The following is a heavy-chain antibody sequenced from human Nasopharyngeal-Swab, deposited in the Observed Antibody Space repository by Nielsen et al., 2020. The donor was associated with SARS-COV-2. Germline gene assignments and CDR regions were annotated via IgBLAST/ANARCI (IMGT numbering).Heavy chain of an antibody. CDR2: ISSSGSTI. J-gene: IGHJ4*02. CDR3: ARVGLHYYDSSGPFDY. D-gene: IGHD3-22*01. CDR1: GFTFSSYE. V-gene: IGHV3-48*03. Sequence: GGSLRLSCAASGFTFSSYEMNWARQAPGKGLEWVSYISSSGSTIYYADSVKGRFTISRDNAKNSLYLQMNSLRAEDTAVYYCARVGLHYYDSSGPFDYWGQGTLVTVSS.